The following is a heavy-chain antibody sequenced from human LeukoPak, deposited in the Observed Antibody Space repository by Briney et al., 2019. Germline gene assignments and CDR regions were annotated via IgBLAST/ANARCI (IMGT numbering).Heavy chain of an antibody. D-gene: IGHD6-6*01. J-gene: IGHJ6*03. CDR3: ARQPRFEQLPYYYYMDV. CDR2: ISAYNGNT. Sequence: ASVKVSCKASGYTFTSYGISWVRQAPGQGLEWMGWISAYNGNTNYAQKLQGRVTMTTDTSTSTAYMELRSLRSDDTAVYYCARQPRFEQLPYYYYMDVWGKGTTVTVSS. CDR1: GYTFTSYG. V-gene: IGHV1-18*04.